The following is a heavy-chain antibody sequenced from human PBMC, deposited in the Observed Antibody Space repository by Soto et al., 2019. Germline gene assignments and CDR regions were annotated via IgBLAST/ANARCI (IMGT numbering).Heavy chain of an antibody. CDR2: IYYSGST. Sequence: SETLSLTCTVSGGSISSYYWSWILQPPGKGLEWIGDIYYSGSTNYNPSLKSRVTISVDKSKNQFSLKLSSVTAADTAVYYCARDGIVVVPAAMNGDYYGMDVWGQGTTVT. V-gene: IGHV4-59*12. CDR3: ARDGIVVVPAAMNGDYYGMDV. D-gene: IGHD2-2*01. J-gene: IGHJ6*02. CDR1: GGSISSYY.